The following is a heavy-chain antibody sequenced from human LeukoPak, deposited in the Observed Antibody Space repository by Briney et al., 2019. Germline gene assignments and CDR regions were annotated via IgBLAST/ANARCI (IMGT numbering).Heavy chain of an antibody. V-gene: IGHV4-39*01. CDR2: IYYSGST. J-gene: IGHJ5*01. CDR3: ARHPLGLVATEKDWFDS. CDR1: GGSISSTGYY. D-gene: IGHD5-12*01. Sequence: SETLSLTCTVSGGSISSTGYYWGWIRQPPGKGLEWIGSIYYSGSTYYNPSLKSRLTISVDTSKNQFSLKVRSVTAADTAVYYCARHPLGLVATEKDWFDSWGQGTLVTVSS.